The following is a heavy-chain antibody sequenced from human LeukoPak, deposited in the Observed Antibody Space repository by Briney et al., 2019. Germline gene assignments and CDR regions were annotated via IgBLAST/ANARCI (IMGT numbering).Heavy chain of an antibody. Sequence: GGSLRLSCAASGFTFSSYAMSWVRQAPGKGLEWVSAISGSGGSTYYADSVKGRFTISRDNSKNTLYLQMNSLRAEDTAVYYCAKAMMVDYYGSGSYSPLDYWGRGTLVTVSS. CDR1: GFTFSSYA. J-gene: IGHJ4*02. V-gene: IGHV3-23*01. CDR3: AKAMMVDYYGSGSYSPLDY. D-gene: IGHD3-10*01. CDR2: ISGSGGST.